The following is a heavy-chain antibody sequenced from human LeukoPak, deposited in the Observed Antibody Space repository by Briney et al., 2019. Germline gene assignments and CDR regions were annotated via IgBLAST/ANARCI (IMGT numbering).Heavy chain of an antibody. CDR2: IYYSGST. J-gene: IGHJ4*02. CDR1: GGSVISSSHY. D-gene: IGHD2-2*01. CDR3: ASDSCSTSSCRKKFDY. Sequence: PSETLSLTCTVSGGSVISSSHYWGWIRQPPGKGLEWIGSIYYSGSTYYNPSLRSRVTISVDSFKDQFSLKLNSVTAADTAVYYCASDSCSTSSCRKKFDYWGQGTLVTVSS. V-gene: IGHV4-39*07.